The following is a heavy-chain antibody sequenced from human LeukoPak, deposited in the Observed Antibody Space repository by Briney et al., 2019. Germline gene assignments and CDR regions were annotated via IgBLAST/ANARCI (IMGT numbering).Heavy chain of an antibody. CDR1: GFTFSSYE. J-gene: IGHJ4*02. CDR3: ARGRRGLKYYYDSSGYYYGTGFGMLDY. Sequence: PGGSLRLSCAASGFTFSSYEMNWVRQAPGKGLEWVSYISSSGSTIYYADSVKGRFTISRDNAKNSLYLQMNSLRAEDTAVYYCARGRRGLKYYYDSSGYYYGTGFGMLDYWGQGTLVTVSS. V-gene: IGHV3-48*03. CDR2: ISSSGSTI. D-gene: IGHD3-22*01.